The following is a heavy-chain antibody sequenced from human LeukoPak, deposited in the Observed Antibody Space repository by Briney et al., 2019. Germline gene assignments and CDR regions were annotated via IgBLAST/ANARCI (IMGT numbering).Heavy chain of an antibody. CDR2: INWNGGST. J-gene: IGHJ6*02. V-gene: IGHV3-20*01. CDR1: GFTFDVYG. D-gene: IGHD3-10*01. Sequence: GGSLRLSCAASGFTFDVYGMSWVRQAPGKGLEWVSGINWNGGSTGYADSVKGRFTISRDNAKNSLYLQMNSLRAEDTALYHCARDLDYGSGSPDYGMDVWGQGTTVTVSS. CDR3: ARDLDYGSGSPDYGMDV.